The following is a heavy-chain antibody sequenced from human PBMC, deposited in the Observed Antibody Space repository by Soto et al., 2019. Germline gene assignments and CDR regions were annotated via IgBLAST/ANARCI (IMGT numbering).Heavy chain of an antibody. CDR3: ARAGDSSGYYYRSHYYGMDV. J-gene: IGHJ6*02. CDR2: INPSGGST. Sequence: ASVKVSCKASGYTFTSYYMHWVRQAPGQVLEWMGIINPSGGSTIYAQKFQGRVTMTRDTSTSTVYMELSSLRSEDAAVYYCARAGDSSGYYYRSHYYGMDVGGQGTTVTVSS. V-gene: IGHV1-46*01. CDR1: GYTFTSYY. D-gene: IGHD3-22*01.